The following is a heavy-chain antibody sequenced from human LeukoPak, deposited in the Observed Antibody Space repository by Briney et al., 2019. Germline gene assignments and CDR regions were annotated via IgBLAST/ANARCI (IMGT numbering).Heavy chain of an antibody. CDR2: ISSDGSNK. Sequence: GGSLRLSCAASGFTFSSYGMHWVRQAPGKGLEWVAVISSDGSNKYYADSVKGRFTISRDNSKNTLYLQMNSLRAEDTAVYYCASAWHLGIVVVMLDSWGQGTLVTVSS. V-gene: IGHV3-30*03. D-gene: IGHD3-22*01. J-gene: IGHJ4*02. CDR3: ASAWHLGIVVVMLDS. CDR1: GFTFSSYG.